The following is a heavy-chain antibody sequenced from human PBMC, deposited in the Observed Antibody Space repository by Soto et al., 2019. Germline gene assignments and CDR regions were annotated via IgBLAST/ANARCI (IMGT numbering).Heavy chain of an antibody. Sequence: GGSLRLSCAASGFTFSSYAMSWVRQAPGKGLEWVSTISGSGGSTYYADSVKGRFTISRDNSKNTLYLQMNSLRAEDTAVYYCAKTLYDYHTGGYQWGQGTLVTVSS. CDR1: GFTFSSYA. CDR2: ISGSGGST. CDR3: AKTLYDYHTGGYQ. D-gene: IGHD3-22*01. V-gene: IGHV3-23*01. J-gene: IGHJ4*01.